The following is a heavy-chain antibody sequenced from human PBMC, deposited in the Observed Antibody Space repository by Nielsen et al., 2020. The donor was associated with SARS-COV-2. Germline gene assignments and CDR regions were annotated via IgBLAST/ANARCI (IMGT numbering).Heavy chain of an antibody. CDR2: TNPSGGTT. CDR3: ARAQLRSTWNFDS. CDR1: GYTFIHHL. V-gene: IGHV1-46*01. D-gene: IGHD2-2*01. J-gene: IGHJ4*02. Sequence: SVKVSCKASGYTFIHHLMHWVRQPLGQGLDGMGLTNPSGGTTIYAQKFHGRVTMNRDTSTSTVYMELTTLRSENTATYYCARAQLRSTWNFDSWGQGTLVTVSS.